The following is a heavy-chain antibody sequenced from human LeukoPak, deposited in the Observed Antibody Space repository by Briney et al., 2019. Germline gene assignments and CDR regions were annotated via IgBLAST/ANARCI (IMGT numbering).Heavy chain of an antibody. J-gene: IGHJ4*02. D-gene: IGHD3-3*01. V-gene: IGHV3-30*18. CDR1: KFTFSHYG. Sequence: GGSLRLSCTASKFTFSHYGMQWVRQAPGKGLGWVAVISSDGSIKVYADSVKGRFTLSRDNSINTVDLQMNSLRAEDTAVYYCVKEYHSRGFGAYFDYWGQGTLVTVSS. CDR3: VKEYHSRGFGAYFDY. CDR2: ISSDGSIK.